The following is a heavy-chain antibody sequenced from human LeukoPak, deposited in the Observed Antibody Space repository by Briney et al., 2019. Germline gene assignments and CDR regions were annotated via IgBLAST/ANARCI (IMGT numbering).Heavy chain of an antibody. CDR2: ISSSSSYI. J-gene: IGHJ4*02. V-gene: IGHV3-21*01. CDR3: ARDQEGVYDSSGIHY. Sequence: GGSLRLSCAASGFTFSSYSMNWVRQAPGKGLEWVSSISSSSSYIYYADSVKGRFTISRDNAKNSLYLQMNSLRAEDTAVYYCARDQEGVYDSSGIHYWGQGTLVTVSS. CDR1: GFTFSSYS. D-gene: IGHD3-22*01.